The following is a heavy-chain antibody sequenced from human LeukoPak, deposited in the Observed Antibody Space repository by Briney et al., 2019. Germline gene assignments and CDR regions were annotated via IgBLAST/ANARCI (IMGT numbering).Heavy chain of an antibody. V-gene: IGHV1-18*01. CDR3: ARVSGDYVYYYYYMDV. J-gene: IGHJ6*03. CDR2: ISAYNGNT. CDR1: GYTFTSHG. Sequence: GASVKVSCKASGYTFTSHGISWVRQAPGQGLEWMGWISAYNGNTNYAQKLQGRVTMTTDTSTSTAYMELRSLRSDDTAVYYCARVSGDYVYYYYYMDVWGKGTTVTVSS. D-gene: IGHD4-17*01.